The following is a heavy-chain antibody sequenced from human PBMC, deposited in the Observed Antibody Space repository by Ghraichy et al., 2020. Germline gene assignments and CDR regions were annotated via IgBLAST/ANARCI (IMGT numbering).Heavy chain of an antibody. D-gene: IGHD6-19*01. CDR3: AKATRIAVAGTLDY. CDR1: GFTFSSYA. V-gene: IGHV3-23*01. J-gene: IGHJ4*02. Sequence: GESLNISCAASGFTFSSYAMSWVRQAPGKGLEWVSAISGSGGSTYYADSVKGRFTISRDNSKNTLYLQMNSLRAEDTAVYYCAKATRIAVAGTLDYWGQGTLVTVSS. CDR2: ISGSGGST.